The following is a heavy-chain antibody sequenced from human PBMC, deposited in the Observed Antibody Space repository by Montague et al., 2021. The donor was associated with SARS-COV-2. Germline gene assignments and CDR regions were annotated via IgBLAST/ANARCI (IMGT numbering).Heavy chain of an antibody. CDR1: SGSISGGSDY. J-gene: IGHJ4*02. Sequence: SETLSLTCTVTSGSISGGSDYWGWIRQSPGKGPEWIAGSHYSGNSYYNLSLKSRLTISVDTSKNQFSLKLTAVTAADTALYYCARREYSYGWGDWGQGTLVTVSS. V-gene: IGHV4-39*01. D-gene: IGHD5-18*01. CDR2: SHYSGNS. CDR3: ARREYSYGWGD.